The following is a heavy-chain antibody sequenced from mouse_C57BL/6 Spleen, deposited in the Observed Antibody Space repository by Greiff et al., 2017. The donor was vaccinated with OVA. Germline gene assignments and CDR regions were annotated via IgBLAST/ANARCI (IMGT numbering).Heavy chain of an antibody. J-gene: IGHJ4*01. D-gene: IGHD2-4*01. V-gene: IGHV5-17*01. CDR3: ARKYYDYHYYAMDY. CDR2: ISSGSSTI. CDR1: GFTFSDYG. Sequence: DVQLVESGGGLVKPGGSLKLSCAASGFTFSDYGMHWVRQAPEKGLEWVAYISSGSSTIYYADTVKGRFTISRDNAKNTLFLQMTSLRSEDTAMYYCARKYYDYHYYAMDYWGQGTSVTVSS.